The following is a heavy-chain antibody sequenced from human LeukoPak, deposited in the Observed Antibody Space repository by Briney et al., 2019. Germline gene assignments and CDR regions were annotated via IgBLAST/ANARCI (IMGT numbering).Heavy chain of an antibody. CDR3: ARSHDFWSGYCDY. J-gene: IGHJ4*02. D-gene: IGHD3-3*01. Sequence: HGESLKISCKGSGYSFTSYWIGWVRQMPGKGLEWMGIIYPGDSDTRYSPPFQGQVTISADKSISTAYLQWSSLKASDTAMYYCARSHDFWSGYCDYWGQGTLVTVSS. V-gene: IGHV5-51*01. CDR2: IYPGDSDT. CDR1: GYSFTSYW.